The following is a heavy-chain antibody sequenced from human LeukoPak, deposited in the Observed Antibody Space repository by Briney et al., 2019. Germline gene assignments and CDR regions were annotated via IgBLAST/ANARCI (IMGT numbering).Heavy chain of an antibody. Sequence: GGSLRLSCAASGVTFSSYAMSWVRQAPGKGLEWVSVISGSGASTSYADSVKGRFTISRDNSKNTLYLQMNSLRAEDTAVYYCAKVRVGVTARYYFDYWGKGTLVTVSS. CDR2: ISGSGAST. CDR3: AKVRVGVTARYYFDY. D-gene: IGHD3-10*01. V-gene: IGHV3-23*01. J-gene: IGHJ4*02. CDR1: GVTFSSYA.